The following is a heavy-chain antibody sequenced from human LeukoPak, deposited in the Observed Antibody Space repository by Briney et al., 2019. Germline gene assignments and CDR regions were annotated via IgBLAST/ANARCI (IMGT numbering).Heavy chain of an antibody. Sequence: SETLSLTCTVSGGSISSYYWSWIRQPAGKGLEWIGRIYSTGSTNYKPSLKSRVTMSVDTSKNQFSLKLSSVTAADTAVYYCARASGNYPTGYYYYYYMDVGGKGTTVTVSS. CDR2: IYSTGST. J-gene: IGHJ6*03. V-gene: IGHV4-4*07. CDR3: ARASGNYPTGYYYYYYMDV. D-gene: IGHD1-26*01. CDR1: GGSISSYY.